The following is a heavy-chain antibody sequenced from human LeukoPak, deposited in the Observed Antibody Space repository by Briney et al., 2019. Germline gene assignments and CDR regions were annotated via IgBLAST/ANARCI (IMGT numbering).Heavy chain of an antibody. CDR3: ARQVGSPAVRSAFDL. Sequence: GGSLRLSCAASGFTFSSYSMNWVRQAPGKGLEWGSSISSSSSYIYYADSVKGRFTISRDNAKNSLYLQINSLRDEDTAVYYCARQVGSPAVRSAFDLWGRGTMVTVSS. J-gene: IGHJ3*01. V-gene: IGHV3-21*01. D-gene: IGHD2-15*01. CDR1: GFTFSSYS. CDR2: ISSSSSYI.